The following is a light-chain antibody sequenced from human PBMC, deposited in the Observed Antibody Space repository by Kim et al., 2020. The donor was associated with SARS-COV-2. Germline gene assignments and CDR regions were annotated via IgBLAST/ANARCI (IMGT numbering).Light chain of an antibody. CDR3: QQRSNWPPIT. CDR1: PSASSY. J-gene: IGKJ5*01. CDR2: AAS. V-gene: IGKV3-11*01. Sequence: SPGERATRSCRASPSASSYLAWYQQKPGQAPRLLIYAASNRATGIPARFSGSGSGTYFTLTIRSLEPEDFAVYYCQQRSNWPPITFGQGTRLEIK.